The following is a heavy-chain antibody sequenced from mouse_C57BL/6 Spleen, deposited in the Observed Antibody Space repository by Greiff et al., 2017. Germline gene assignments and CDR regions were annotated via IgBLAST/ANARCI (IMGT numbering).Heavy chain of an antibody. V-gene: IGHV1-81*01. CDR1: GYTFTSYG. CDR3: ARGDYGSSTRYFDV. D-gene: IGHD1-1*01. Sequence: VHLVESGAELARPGASVKLSCKASGYTFTSYGISWVKQRTGQGLEWIGEIYPRSGNTYYNEKFKGKATLTADKSSSTAYMELRSLTSEDSAVYFCARGDYGSSTRYFDVWGTGTTVTVSS. CDR2: IYPRSGNT. J-gene: IGHJ1*03.